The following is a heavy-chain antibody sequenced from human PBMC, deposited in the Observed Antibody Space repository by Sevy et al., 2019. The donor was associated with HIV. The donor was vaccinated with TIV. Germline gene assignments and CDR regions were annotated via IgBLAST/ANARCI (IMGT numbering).Heavy chain of an antibody. D-gene: IGHD5-18*01. J-gene: IGHJ4*02. V-gene: IGHV3-23*01. CDR2: ISGSADAT. CDR1: GFTFSNYA. CDR3: VKEVSQYSYSDY. Sequence: GGSLRLSCAASGFTFSNYAMSWVRQTPGKGLEWVSAISGSADATTYTDSVKGRFTISRDNSKNTVYLQMNSLRAEDTAVYYCVKEVSQYSYSDYWGQGTLVTVSS.